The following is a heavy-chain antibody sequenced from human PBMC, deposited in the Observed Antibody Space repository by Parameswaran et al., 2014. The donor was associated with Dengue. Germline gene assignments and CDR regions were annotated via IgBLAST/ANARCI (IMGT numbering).Heavy chain of an antibody. CDR3: ARGPLTGSSGWYDLRINGMDV. Sequence: WIRQPPGKGLEWVAVIWYDGSNKYYADSVKGRFTISRDNSKNTLYLQMNSLRAEDTAVYYCARGPLTGSSGWYDLRINGMDVWGQGTTVTVSS. V-gene: IGHV3-33*01. J-gene: IGHJ6*02. D-gene: IGHD6-19*01. CDR2: IWYDGSNK.